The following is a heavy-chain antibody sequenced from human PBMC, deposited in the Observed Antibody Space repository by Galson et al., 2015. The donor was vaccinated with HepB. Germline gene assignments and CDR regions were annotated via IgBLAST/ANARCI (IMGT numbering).Heavy chain of an antibody. CDR1: GFTFSTYA. V-gene: IGHV3-23*01. Sequence: SLRLSCAASGFTFSTYAMSWVRQAPGEGLEWVSGISGSGAGTYYADSVKGRFTISRDNSKNTLYLQMNSLRAEDTAVYYCAKGQRYFDYWGQGTLVTVSS. CDR2: ISGSGAGT. D-gene: IGHD6-25*01. CDR3: AKGQRYFDY. J-gene: IGHJ4*02.